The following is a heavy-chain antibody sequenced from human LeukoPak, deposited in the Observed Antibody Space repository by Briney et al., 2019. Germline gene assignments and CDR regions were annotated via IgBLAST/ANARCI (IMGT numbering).Heavy chain of an antibody. D-gene: IGHD2-15*01. CDR1: GFTFSSYN. J-gene: IGHJ4*02. CDR3: ARDFIEYCSGGSCSALEC. CDR2: ISTSSSYI. Sequence: GGSLRLSCAASGFTFSSYNMNWVRQAPGKGLEWVSSISTSSSYIYYADSVKGRFTISRDNARKSLYLELNSLRAEDTAVYYCARDFIEYCSGGSCSALECWGQGTLVTVSS. V-gene: IGHV3-21*01.